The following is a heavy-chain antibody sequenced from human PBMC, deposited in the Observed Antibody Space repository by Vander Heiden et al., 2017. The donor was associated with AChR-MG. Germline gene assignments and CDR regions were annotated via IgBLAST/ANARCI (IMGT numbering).Heavy chain of an antibody. V-gene: IGHV4-59*08. CDR2: VCDAGST. D-gene: IGHD6-19*01. CDR1: GASISSYY. Sequence: QVQLQESGPGLVKPSETLSRTCTVSGASISSYYLSSVRQPPGKGLGWLGYVCDAGSTTYIPSLKGRVTISVDTSKNQISLRLSSVTAADTALYYCASQRGGWRYYYGLDVWGQGTTVTVSS. J-gene: IGHJ6*02. CDR3: ASQRGGWRYYYGLDV.